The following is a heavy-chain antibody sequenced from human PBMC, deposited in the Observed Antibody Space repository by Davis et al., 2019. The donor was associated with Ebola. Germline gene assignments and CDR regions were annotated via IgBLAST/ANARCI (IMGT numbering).Heavy chain of an antibody. V-gene: IGHV3-30*18. CDR1: GFTFSSYG. J-gene: IGHJ3*02. D-gene: IGHD2-2*01. CDR3: AKGVYCSSTSCPHAFDI. Sequence: GGSLRLSCAASGFTFSSYGMHWVRQAPGKGLEWVAVISYDGSNKYYADSVKGRFTISRDNSKNTLYLQMNSLRAEDTAVYYCAKGVYCSSTSCPHAFDIWGQGTMVTVSS. CDR2: ISYDGSNK.